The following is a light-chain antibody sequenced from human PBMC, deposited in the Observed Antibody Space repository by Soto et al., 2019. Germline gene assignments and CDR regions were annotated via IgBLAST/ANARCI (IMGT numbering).Light chain of an antibody. Sequence: EIVLTQSPGTLSLSPGERATLSCRASQSVSSSYLVWYQQKPGQAPRLLIYGATSRATGIPDRLSGSGSGTDFTLTISRLEPGDFAVYYCQQYGSSPRTFGQGTKVEIK. CDR3: QQYGSSPRT. CDR1: QSVSSSY. J-gene: IGKJ1*01. CDR2: GAT. V-gene: IGKV3-20*01.